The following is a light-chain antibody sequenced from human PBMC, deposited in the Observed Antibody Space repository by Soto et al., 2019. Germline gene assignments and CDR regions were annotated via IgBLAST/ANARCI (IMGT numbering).Light chain of an antibody. CDR2: GAS. Sequence: EIVLTESPGTLSSSPGDRATLSCRASQTVTSNYLAWYQRKPGQAPRLLFFGASIRATGLPDRFSGGGSGADFTLTISRLEPEDFAVYYCQQYGSSPGTFGQGTKVDIK. J-gene: IGKJ1*01. CDR3: QQYGSSPGT. CDR1: QTVTSNY. V-gene: IGKV3-20*01.